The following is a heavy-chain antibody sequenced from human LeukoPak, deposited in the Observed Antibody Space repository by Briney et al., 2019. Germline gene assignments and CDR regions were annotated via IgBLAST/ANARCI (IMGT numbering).Heavy chain of an antibody. Sequence: ASVKVSCKASGYTFTSYYMHWVRQAPGQGLEWMGIINPSGGSTSYAQKFQGRVTMTRDTSTSTVYMELSSLRSEDTAVYYCARAYCSGGRCYSVARGYYYFDYWGQGTLVTVSS. CDR1: GYTFTSYY. CDR2: INPSGGST. V-gene: IGHV1-46*01. D-gene: IGHD2-15*01. J-gene: IGHJ4*02. CDR3: ARAYCSGGRCYSVARGYYYFDY.